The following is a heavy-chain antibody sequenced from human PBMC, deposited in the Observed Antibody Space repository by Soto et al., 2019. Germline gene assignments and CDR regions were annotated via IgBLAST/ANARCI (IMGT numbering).Heavy chain of an antibody. D-gene: IGHD3-16*01. Sequence: QVQLVQSGAEVKKPGASVKVSCKASGYTFTSYGVSWVRQAPGQGLEWMGWISAYNGNTNYAQKLQGRVTMTTETSPGSAYMGRRCRRSDDTPVFFCARDPAWLLAFTRGAFDLWGQGTLVTVSS. J-gene: IGHJ3*01. V-gene: IGHV1-18*01. CDR3: ARDPAWLLAFTRGAFDL. CDR1: GYTFTSYG. CDR2: ISAYNGNT.